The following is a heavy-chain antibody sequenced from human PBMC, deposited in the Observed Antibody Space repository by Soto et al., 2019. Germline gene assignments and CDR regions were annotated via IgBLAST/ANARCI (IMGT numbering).Heavy chain of an antibody. CDR2: INPNSGGT. J-gene: IGHJ4*02. Sequence: ASVKVSCKASGYTFTDYYMHWVRQAPGQGLEWMGWINPNSGGTNYAQRFQGRVTMTRDTSISTAYMELSRLRSDDTAVYYCARDLGRIAVAVSVLGCDYWGQGTLVTVSS. CDR3: ARDLGRIAVAVSVLGCDY. V-gene: IGHV1-2*02. D-gene: IGHD6-19*01. CDR1: GYTFTDYY.